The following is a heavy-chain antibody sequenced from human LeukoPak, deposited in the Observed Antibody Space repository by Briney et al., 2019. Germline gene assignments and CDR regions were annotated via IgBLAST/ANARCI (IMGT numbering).Heavy chain of an antibody. D-gene: IGHD4-17*01. V-gene: IGHV3-33*06. Sequence: GGSLRLSCAASGFTFSSYGMHWVRQAPGKGLEWVAVIWYDGSNKYYADSVKGRFTISRDNSKNTLYLQMNSLRAEDTAVYYCAKDLMTTVRGYFDYWGQGTLVTVSS. CDR3: AKDLMTTVRGYFDY. J-gene: IGHJ4*02. CDR2: IWYDGSNK. CDR1: GFTFSSYG.